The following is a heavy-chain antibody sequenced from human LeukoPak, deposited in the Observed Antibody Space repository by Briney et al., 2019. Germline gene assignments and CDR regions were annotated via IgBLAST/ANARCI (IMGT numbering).Heavy chain of an antibody. V-gene: IGHV3-30*02. CDR2: IRYDGSNK. CDR1: GFTLRSYG. Sequence: GGSLRLSCAASGFTLRSYGMHWVRQAPGKGLEGVAFIRYDGSNKYYADSVKGRFTISRDNSKNTLYLQMNSLRAEDTAVYYCAKSFWPPGKAAFDIWGQGTMVTVSS. D-gene: IGHD3-3*01. J-gene: IGHJ3*02. CDR3: AKSFWPPGKAAFDI.